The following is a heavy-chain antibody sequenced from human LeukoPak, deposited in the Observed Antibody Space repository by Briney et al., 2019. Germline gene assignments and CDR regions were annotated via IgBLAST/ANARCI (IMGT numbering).Heavy chain of an antibody. Sequence: GGSLRLSCAASGFTFSSYWMNWVRQAPGKGLEWVANIKQDGSEEYSVDSLKGRFTISRDNGKNSLYLQMNSLRAEDTAVYYCARDGGGAFDIWGQGTMVTVSS. V-gene: IGHV3-7*04. CDR2: IKQDGSEE. CDR1: GFTFSSYW. CDR3: ARDGGGAFDI. J-gene: IGHJ3*02.